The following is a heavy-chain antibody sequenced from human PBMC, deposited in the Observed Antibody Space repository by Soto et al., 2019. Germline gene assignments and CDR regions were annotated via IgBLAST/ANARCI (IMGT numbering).Heavy chain of an antibody. J-gene: IGHJ4*02. CDR3: ARLGGYYQALDS. D-gene: IGHD3-22*01. Sequence: SETLSLTCSVSGGSISSRSYSWGWIRQPPGKGLEWIGTIYYSENTYYNPSLKSRVTISVDTSKNEVSLRLTSVTAADTAVYYCARLGGYYQALDSWGQGTLVTVS. CDR1: GGSISSRSYS. CDR2: IYYSENT. V-gene: IGHV4-39*01.